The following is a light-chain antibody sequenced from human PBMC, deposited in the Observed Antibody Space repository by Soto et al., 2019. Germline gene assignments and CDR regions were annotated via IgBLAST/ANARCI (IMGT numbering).Light chain of an antibody. CDR2: RVS. Sequence: DIQMTQSPSTLSASVGDRVTITCRASQTINNYLTWYQLKPGKAPKFLIYRVSTVEGGVPSRFSGAGSWTEFSLTISSLPPDDFATYYCHQYKSYPWTFGQGTKVEIK. J-gene: IGKJ1*01. CDR1: QTINNY. CDR3: HQYKSYPWT. V-gene: IGKV1-5*03.